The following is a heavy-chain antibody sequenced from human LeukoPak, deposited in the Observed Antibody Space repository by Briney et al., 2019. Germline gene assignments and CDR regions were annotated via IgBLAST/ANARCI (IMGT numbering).Heavy chain of an antibody. D-gene: IGHD1-26*01. Sequence: GSSVKVSCKASGYTFTGYYMHWVRQAPGQGLEWMGWINPNSGGTNYAQKFQGRVTMTRDTSISTAYMELSRLRSDDTAVYYRARDGEWELHDWFDPWGQGTLVTVSS. J-gene: IGHJ5*02. CDR3: ARDGEWELHDWFDP. CDR1: GYTFTGYY. CDR2: INPNSGGT. V-gene: IGHV1-2*02.